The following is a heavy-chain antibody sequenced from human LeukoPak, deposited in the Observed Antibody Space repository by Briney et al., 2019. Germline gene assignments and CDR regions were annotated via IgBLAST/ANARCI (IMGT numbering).Heavy chain of an antibody. CDR2: IKQDGSEK. V-gene: IGHV3-7*01. Sequence: GGSLRLSCAASGFTFSNYWMSWVRQAPGKGLEWVANIKQDGSEKYYVDSVKGRFTISRDNAKNSLYLQMNSLRAEDTAVYYCARDLERPELAFDIWGQGTMVTVSS. D-gene: IGHD1-1*01. CDR1: GFTFSNYW. CDR3: ARDLERPELAFDI. J-gene: IGHJ3*02.